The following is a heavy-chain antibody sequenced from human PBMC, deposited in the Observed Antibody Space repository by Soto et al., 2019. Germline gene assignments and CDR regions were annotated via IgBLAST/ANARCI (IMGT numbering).Heavy chain of an antibody. CDR2: IIPIFGTA. J-gene: IGHJ4*02. CDR1: GGTFSSYA. D-gene: IGHD5-12*01. V-gene: IGHV1-69*01. CDR3: ARVGEIANGGYDFVPPWYYFVY. Sequence: QVQLVQSGAEVKKPGSSVKVSCKASGGTFSSYAISWVRQAPGQGLEWMGGIIPIFGTANYAQKFQGRVTITADESTSTTYMELSSLRSEDTAVYYCARVGEIANGGYDFVPPWYYFVYWGQGTLVTVSS.